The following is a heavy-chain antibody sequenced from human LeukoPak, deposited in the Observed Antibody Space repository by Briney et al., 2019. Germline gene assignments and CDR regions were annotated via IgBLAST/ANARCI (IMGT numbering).Heavy chain of an antibody. CDR3: ARILRLVRFDY. CDR2: IYYSGST. CDR1: GGSISSSSYY. J-gene: IGHJ4*02. V-gene: IGHV4-39*07. D-gene: IGHD1-26*01. Sequence: PSETLSLTCTVSGGSISSSSYYWGWIRQPPGKGLEWIGSIYYSGSTYYNPSLKSRVTISVDTSKNQFSLKLSSVTAADTAVYYCARILRLVRFDYWGQGTLVTVSS.